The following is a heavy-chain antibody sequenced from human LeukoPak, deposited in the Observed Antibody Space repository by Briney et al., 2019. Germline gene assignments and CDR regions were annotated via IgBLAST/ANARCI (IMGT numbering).Heavy chain of an antibody. CDR2: FYNSGRS. D-gene: IGHD3-16*01. CDR1: DDSISDYY. J-gene: IGHJ4*02. V-gene: IGHV4-59*01. Sequence: SEALSLTCTVSDDSISDYYRGWIRQPPGKGLEWIGYFYNSGRSTYNPSLKSRVTISADTSKNHFSLKLNSVTTADTAVYYCTRGAGWLIDYWGQGILVTVSS. CDR3: TRGAGWLIDY.